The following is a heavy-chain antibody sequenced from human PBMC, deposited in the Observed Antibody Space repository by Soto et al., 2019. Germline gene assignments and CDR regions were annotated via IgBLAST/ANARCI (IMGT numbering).Heavy chain of an antibody. D-gene: IGHD6-6*01. V-gene: IGHV4-34*01. CDR2: INHSGST. Sequence: QVQLQQWGAGLLKPSETLSLTCAVYGGSFSGYYWSWIRQPPGKGLEWIGEINHSGSTNYNPSLKSRVTISVDTSKNQFSLKLSSVTAADTAVYYCARGDNSSSPGMDVWGQGTTVTVSS. CDR3: ARGDNSSSPGMDV. J-gene: IGHJ6*02. CDR1: GGSFSGYY.